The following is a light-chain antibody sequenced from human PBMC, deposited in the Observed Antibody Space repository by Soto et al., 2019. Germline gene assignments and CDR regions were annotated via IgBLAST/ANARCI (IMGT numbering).Light chain of an antibody. V-gene: IGKV3-20*01. CDR3: QQYGYLPVT. J-gene: IGKJ5*01. Sequence: EIVLTQSPGTLSLSPGQRVTLSCRASQSIFSAYLAWYQQKPGQAPRLLIYGASSRATGIPDRFSGTGSGTDFTLTISRLEPEDFAVYYCQQYGYLPVTVGQGTRLEIK. CDR1: QSIFSAY. CDR2: GAS.